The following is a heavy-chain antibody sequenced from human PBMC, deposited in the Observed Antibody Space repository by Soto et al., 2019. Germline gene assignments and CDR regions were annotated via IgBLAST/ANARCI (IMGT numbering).Heavy chain of an antibody. D-gene: IGHD1-26*01. Sequence: ASVKVSCKASGGTFSSYAISWVRQAPGQGLEWMGGIIPIFGTANYAQKFQGRVTITADESTSIAYMELSSLISEDTAVYYFHHPCKWEPSYYYCMDVWGQGTTVTVSS. V-gene: IGHV1-69*13. CDR1: GGTFSSYA. J-gene: IGHJ6*02. CDR3: HHPCKWEPSYYYCMDV. CDR2: IIPIFGTA.